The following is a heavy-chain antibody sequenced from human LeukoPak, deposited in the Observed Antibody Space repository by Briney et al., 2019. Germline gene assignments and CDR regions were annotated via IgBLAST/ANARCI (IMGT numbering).Heavy chain of an antibody. CDR3: ARSNTYYYDSSGSDAFDI. D-gene: IGHD3-22*01. CDR1: GFTFTGYS. V-gene: IGHV3-21*01. CDR2: ISSSSSYI. Sequence: GGSLRLSCAASGFTFTGYSMNWVRQAPGTGLEWVSYISSSSSYIYYADSVKGRFTISRDNAKNSLYLQMNSLRAEDTAVYYCARSNTYYYDSSGSDAFDIWGQGTMVTVSS. J-gene: IGHJ3*02.